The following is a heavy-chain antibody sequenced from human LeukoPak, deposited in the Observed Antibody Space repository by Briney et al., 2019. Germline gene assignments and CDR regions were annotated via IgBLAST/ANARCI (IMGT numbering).Heavy chain of an antibody. CDR1: GYSFTSYW. Sequence: GESLKISCKGSGYSFTSYWITWVRQMPGKGLEWMGRIDTSDSYANYSPSFQGHAIISADKSISTAYLQWSSLKASDTAIYYCARAHCTGGSCYLNWFDPWGQGTLVTVSS. CDR3: ARAHCTGGSCYLNWFDP. V-gene: IGHV5-10-1*01. J-gene: IGHJ5*02. D-gene: IGHD2-15*01. CDR2: IDTSDSYA.